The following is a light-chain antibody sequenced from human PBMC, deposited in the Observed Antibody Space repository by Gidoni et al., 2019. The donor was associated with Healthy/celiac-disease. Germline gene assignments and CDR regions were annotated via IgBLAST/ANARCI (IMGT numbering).Light chain of an antibody. CDR3: CSYAGSYTLV. J-gene: IGLJ2*01. V-gene: IGLV2-11*01. CDR1: SSDVGGYNY. CDR2: DVS. Sequence: SPLTQPRSVSGSPGQSVTISCTGTSSDVGGYNYVPWYQQHPGKAPKLMIYDVSKRPSGVPDRFSGSKSGNTASLTISGLQAEDEADYYCCSYAGSYTLVFGGGTKLTVL.